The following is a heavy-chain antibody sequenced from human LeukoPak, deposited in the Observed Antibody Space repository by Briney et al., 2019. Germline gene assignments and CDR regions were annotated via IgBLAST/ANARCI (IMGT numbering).Heavy chain of an antibody. CDR1: GFTVSSNY. CDR2: IYNDGGT. D-gene: IGHD3-16*02. V-gene: IGHV3-53*01. Sequence: GGSLRLSCAASGFTVSSNYMSWVRQGPGKGLEWVALIYNDGGTHCTDSVKGRFTISRDTSRNTLFLQVNSLRVEDSAMYYCVKRLTLGDLSIKGAFALWGQGTMVTVAS. CDR3: VKRLTLGDLSIKGAFAL. J-gene: IGHJ3*01.